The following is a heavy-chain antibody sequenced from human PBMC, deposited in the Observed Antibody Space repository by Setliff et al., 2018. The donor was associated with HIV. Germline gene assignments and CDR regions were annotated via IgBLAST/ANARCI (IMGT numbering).Heavy chain of an antibody. D-gene: IGHD2-15*01. CDR3: ARDFVPGAAYDSFDI. CDR2: ITDSGSTK. Sequence: GGSLRLSCAASGFTFSDYYMNWIRQAPGKGLEWISSITDSGSTKNYADSVKGRFTISRDNTKNSLYLQMDSLTAEDTAVYYCARDFVPGAAYDSFDIWGQGTMVTVSS. J-gene: IGHJ3*02. V-gene: IGHV3-11*04. CDR1: GFTFSDYY.